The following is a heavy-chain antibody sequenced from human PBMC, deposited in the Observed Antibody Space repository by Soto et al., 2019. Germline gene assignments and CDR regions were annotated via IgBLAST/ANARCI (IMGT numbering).Heavy chain of an antibody. CDR1: GFSLSTSGVG. CDR2: IYWEDDK. J-gene: IGHJ4*02. V-gene: IGHV2-5*02. CDR3: THSTDTVMALDY. D-gene: IGHD5-18*01. Sequence: QITLKESGPTLVKPTQTLTLTCTFSGFSLSTSGVGVGWIRQPPGKALEWLGFIYWEDDKRYSPSLKSRLTITKDTSKNQVVLTMTNMDPVDTATYYCTHSTDTVMALDYWGQGTLVTVSS.